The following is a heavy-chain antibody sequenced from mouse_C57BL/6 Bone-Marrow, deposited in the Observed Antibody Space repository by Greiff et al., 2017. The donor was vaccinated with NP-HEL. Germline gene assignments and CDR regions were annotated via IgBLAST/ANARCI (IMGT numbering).Heavy chain of an antibody. Sequence: VQLQQSGAELVKPGASVKISCKASGYAFSSYWMNWVKQRPGKGLEWIGQIYPGDGDTNYNGKFKGKATLTADKSSSTAYMQLSSLTSEDSAVYFCARYNYGSPYYFDYWGQGTTLTVSS. J-gene: IGHJ2*01. CDR1: GYAFSSYW. CDR2: IYPGDGDT. D-gene: IGHD1-1*01. V-gene: IGHV1-80*01. CDR3: ARYNYGSPYYFDY.